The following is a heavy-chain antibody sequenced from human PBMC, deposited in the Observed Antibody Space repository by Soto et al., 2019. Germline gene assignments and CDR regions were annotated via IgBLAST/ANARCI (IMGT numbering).Heavy chain of an antibody. V-gene: IGHV3-23*01. J-gene: IGHJ4*02. CDR3: VKDDGGNPSTEPH. Sequence: EVQLQESGGGLVQPGGSLRLSCAASGITIRNYPMSWVRQAPGKGLDWVSGISGSGDRTYYADSAKGRFTISKNFSKNSLSLQLDSLRVEDTAVYFCVKDDGGNPSTEPHWGQGTLVTVSP. CDR1: GITIRNYP. D-gene: IGHD2-15*01. CDR2: ISGSGDRT.